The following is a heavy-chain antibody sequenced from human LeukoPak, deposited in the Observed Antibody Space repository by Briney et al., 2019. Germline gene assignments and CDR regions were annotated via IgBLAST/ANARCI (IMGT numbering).Heavy chain of an antibody. CDR3: ASGSYYVWYYYYYMDV. J-gene: IGHJ6*03. Sequence: SETLPLTCTVSGGSIGSYYWSWIRQPPGKGLEWIGYIYYSGSTNYKPSLKSRVTISVDTSKNQFSLKLSSVTAADTAVYYCASGSYYVWYYYYYMDVWGKGTTVTVSS. D-gene: IGHD1-26*01. V-gene: IGHV4-59*12. CDR1: GGSIGSYY. CDR2: IYYSGST.